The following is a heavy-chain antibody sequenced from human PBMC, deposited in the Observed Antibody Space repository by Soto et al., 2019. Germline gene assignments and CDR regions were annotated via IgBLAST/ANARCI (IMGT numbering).Heavy chain of an antibody. CDR3: ARGLGYTYGFSVY. J-gene: IGHJ4*02. V-gene: IGHV4-34*01. Sequence: SETLSLTCAVHNGSLNGYYWRWIRQPPGKGLEWIGEINHSGSTHFHPSLKSRVTMSIDTSKNQVSLTLNSVTAADTAVYFCARGLGYTYGFSVYWGQGTLVTVSS. CDR1: NGSLNGYY. CDR2: INHSGST. D-gene: IGHD5-18*01.